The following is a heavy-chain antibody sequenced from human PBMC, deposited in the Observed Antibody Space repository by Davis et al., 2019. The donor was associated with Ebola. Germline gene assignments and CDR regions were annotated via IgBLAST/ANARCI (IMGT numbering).Heavy chain of an antibody. CDR1: GFIFNTYG. Sequence: GGSLRLSCEASGFIFNTYGMHWVRQAPGKGLEWVAFVWYDGTQTLYADSVKGRFTISRDTSKNMLYLPTNSLRTEDTAVYYCAREILTGYYYYFDSWGQGALVTVSS. V-gene: IGHV3-33*08. CDR3: AREILTGYYYYFDS. CDR2: VWYDGTQT. J-gene: IGHJ4*02. D-gene: IGHD3-9*01.